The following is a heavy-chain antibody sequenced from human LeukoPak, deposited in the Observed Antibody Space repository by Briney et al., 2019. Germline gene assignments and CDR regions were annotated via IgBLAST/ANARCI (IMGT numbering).Heavy chain of an antibody. CDR2: LFDSVNT. J-gene: IGHJ4*02. Sequence: PSETLSLTRTVSGGSISSHYWSWIGQPPGKGLEWIAYLFDSVNTKDNPSLQSRLTLSADTSKNQFSLRLSSVTAADTAVYYCATIKRGSIFGYFDFWGQGIKVTVSS. CDR1: GGSISSHY. V-gene: IGHV4-59*11. D-gene: IGHD5-18*01. CDR3: ATIKRGSIFGYFDF.